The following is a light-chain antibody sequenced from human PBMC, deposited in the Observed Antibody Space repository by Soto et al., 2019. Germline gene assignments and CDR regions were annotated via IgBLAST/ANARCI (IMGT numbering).Light chain of an antibody. CDR1: SSDVGGYND. Sequence: QSALTQPASVSGSPGPSITISCTGTSSDVGGYNDVSWYQQHPGKAPKLMIYDVSNRPSGVSNRFSGYKSGNTASLTNSGLQAEDEADYYCSSYTGSSTPLVFGGGTKLTVL. V-gene: IGLV2-14*01. CDR2: DVS. J-gene: IGLJ2*01. CDR3: SSYTGSSTPLV.